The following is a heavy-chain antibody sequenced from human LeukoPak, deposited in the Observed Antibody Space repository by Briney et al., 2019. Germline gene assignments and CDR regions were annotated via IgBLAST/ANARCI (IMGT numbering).Heavy chain of an antibody. J-gene: IGHJ6*04. CDR3: AELGITMIGGV. V-gene: IGHV3-74*01. CDR1: GFTFRTYW. CDR2: INTEGSST. D-gene: IGHD3-10*02. Sequence: GGSLRLSCAASGFTFRTYWMHWVRHAPGKGLMWVSRINTEGSSTSYADSVKGRFTISRDNAKNTLYLQMNSLRAEDTAVYHCAELGITMIGGVWGKGTTVTISS.